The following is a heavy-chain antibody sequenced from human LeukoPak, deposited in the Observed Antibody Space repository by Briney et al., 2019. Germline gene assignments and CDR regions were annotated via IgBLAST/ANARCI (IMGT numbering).Heavy chain of an antibody. CDR3: AKDCTVKRALNWFGP. Sequence: PGGSLRLSCAASGFTFSSYVMSWVRQAPGKGLEWVSAISGSGGSTYYADSVKGRFTISRDNSKNTLYLQMNSLRAEDTAVYYCAKDCTVKRALNWFGPWGQGTLVTVSS. CDR2: ISGSGGST. J-gene: IGHJ5*02. V-gene: IGHV3-23*01. D-gene: IGHD4-17*01. CDR1: GFTFSSYV.